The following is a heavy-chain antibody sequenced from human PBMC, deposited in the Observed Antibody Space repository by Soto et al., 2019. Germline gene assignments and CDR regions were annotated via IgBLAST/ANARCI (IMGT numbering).Heavy chain of an antibody. J-gene: IGHJ6*02. CDR1: GYSFANYW. D-gene: IGHD3-10*01. CDR2: IYPGDSDT. Sequence: GESLKISCQGSGYSFANYWIAWVRQMPGKGLEWVGAIYPGDSDTRYSPSFRGQVTISADKSISHVYLQWSSLKASDTAMYYCARNRLRQYYYGMDVWGQGTTVTVS. V-gene: IGHV5-51*01. CDR3: ARNRLRQYYYGMDV.